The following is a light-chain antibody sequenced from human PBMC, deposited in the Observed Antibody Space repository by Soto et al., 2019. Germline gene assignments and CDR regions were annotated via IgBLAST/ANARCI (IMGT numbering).Light chain of an antibody. CDR2: SNN. Sequence: QPVLTQPPSASGTPGQRVTISCSGSSSNIGSNTVNWYQQLLGTAPKLLIYSNNQRPSGVPDRFSGSKSGTSASLAISGLQSEDEADYYCAAWDDSLSVVFGGGTKLTVL. J-gene: IGLJ2*01. CDR3: AAWDDSLSVV. V-gene: IGLV1-44*01. CDR1: SSNIGSNT.